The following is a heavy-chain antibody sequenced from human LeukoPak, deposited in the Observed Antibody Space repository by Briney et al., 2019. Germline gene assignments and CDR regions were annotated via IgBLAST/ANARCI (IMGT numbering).Heavy chain of an antibody. V-gene: IGHV4-61*02. J-gene: IGHJ5*02. CDR3: ARDATSSRYGELSPYNWFDP. D-gene: IGHD6-13*01. CDR2: IHSSGNT. Sequence: SETLSLTCTVSSGSINSGNYYWNWIRQPAGKELEWIGRIHSSGNTNYNPSLKSRVTISIDTSNNQFSLRLASVTAADTAVYYCARDATSSRYGELSPYNWFDPWGQGILVIVSS. CDR1: SGSINSGNYY.